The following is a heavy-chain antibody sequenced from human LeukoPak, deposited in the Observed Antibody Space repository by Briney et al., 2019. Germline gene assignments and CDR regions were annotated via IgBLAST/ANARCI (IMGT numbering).Heavy chain of an antibody. CDR2: IKQDRSEK. CDR3: ARDDCSGGSCYKLDP. J-gene: IGHJ5*02. Sequence: GGSLRLSCAASGFTFSNYWMSWVRQAPGKGLEWVANIKQDRSEKYYVDSVKGRFTISRDNAKNSLYLQMNSQRAEDTAVYYCARDDCSGGSCYKLDPWGQGTLVTVSS. V-gene: IGHV3-7*01. CDR1: GFTFSNYW. D-gene: IGHD2-15*01.